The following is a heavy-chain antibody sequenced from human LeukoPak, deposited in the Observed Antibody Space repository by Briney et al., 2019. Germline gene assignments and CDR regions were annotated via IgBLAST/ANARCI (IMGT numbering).Heavy chain of an antibody. Sequence: PSETLSLTCTVSGGSISTYYWSLLRQPAGKGLEWIGRIYASGNTNYNPSLKSRVTMSLDTSKNQFSLRLTSVTAADTAVYYCAREYSSSSGKNAFDVWGQGTMVTV. V-gene: IGHV4-4*07. CDR3: AREYSSSSGKNAFDV. CDR1: GGSISTYY. CDR2: IYASGNT. J-gene: IGHJ3*01. D-gene: IGHD6-6*01.